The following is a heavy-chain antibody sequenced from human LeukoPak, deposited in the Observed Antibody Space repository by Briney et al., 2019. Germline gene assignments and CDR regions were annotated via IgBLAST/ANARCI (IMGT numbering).Heavy chain of an antibody. CDR2: INAGNGNT. V-gene: IGHV1-3*01. J-gene: IGHJ4*02. Sequence: ASVKVSCKASGYTFTSYAMHWVRQAPGQRLEWMGWINAGNGNTKYSQKFQGRVTITRDTSASTAYMELSSLRSEDTAVYYCAREIPGWIQLWYGSRWGYFDYWGQGTLVTVSS. D-gene: IGHD5-18*01. CDR1: GYTFTSYA. CDR3: AREIPGWIQLWYGSRWGYFDY.